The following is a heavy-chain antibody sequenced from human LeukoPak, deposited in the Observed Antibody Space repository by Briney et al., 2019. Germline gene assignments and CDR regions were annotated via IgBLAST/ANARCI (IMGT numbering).Heavy chain of an antibody. V-gene: IGHV3-53*01. CDR1: VFTVSSNY. CDR3: ARGRPHPIIDV. J-gene: IGHJ6*03. D-gene: IGHD6-6*01. Sequence: GGSLSLSCAASVFTVSSNYMSWVRQAPGKGLEWVSVIYTGGSTYYADSVKGRFTISRDNSKNTLYLQMNSLRAEDTAVYYCARGRPHPIIDVWGKGTTVTVSS. CDR2: IYTGGST.